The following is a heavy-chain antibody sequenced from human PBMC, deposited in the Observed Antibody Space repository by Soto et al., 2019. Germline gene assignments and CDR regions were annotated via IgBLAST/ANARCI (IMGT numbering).Heavy chain of an antibody. D-gene: IGHD5-18*01. V-gene: IGHV2-5*02. Sequence: QITLKESGPTLVKPTQTLTLTCTFSGFSLSTSGVAVGWIRQPPGKALEWLALIYWDDDKNYRPSLKSRLTNTTDTSRNQVVLTMTNMDPMDTATYYCAHRYSNGPFDYWGQGTLVTVSS. J-gene: IGHJ4*02. CDR3: AHRYSNGPFDY. CDR1: GFSLSTSGVA. CDR2: IYWDDDK.